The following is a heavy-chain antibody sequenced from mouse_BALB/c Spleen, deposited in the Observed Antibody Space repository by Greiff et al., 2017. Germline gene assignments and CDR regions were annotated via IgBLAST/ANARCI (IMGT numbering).Heavy chain of an antibody. J-gene: IGHJ4*01. Sequence: QVQLQQSGPGLVAPSQSLSITCTVSGFSLTTYGVNWVRQPPGKGLEWLGVIWGDGSTNYHSALIFRLSISKDNSKSQVFLKLNSLQPDDTATYYCAIMITAGGTMDYWGQGTSVTVSS. D-gene: IGHD2-4*01. CDR3: AIMITAGGTMDY. V-gene: IGHV2-3*01. CDR1: GFSLTTYG. CDR2: IWGDGST.